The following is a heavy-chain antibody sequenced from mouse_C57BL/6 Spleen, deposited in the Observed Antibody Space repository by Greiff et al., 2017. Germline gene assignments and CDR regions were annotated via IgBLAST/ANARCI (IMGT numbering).Heavy chain of an antibody. CDR2: INPSNGGT. D-gene: IGHD2-4*01. Sequence: QVQLQQSGTELVKPGASVKLSCKASGYTFTSYWMHWVKQRPGQGLEWIGNINPSNGGTNYNEKFKSKDTLTVDKSSSTAYMQLSSLTSEDSAVYYCARRPYDYDGGYYAMDYWGQGTSVTVSS. CDR1: GYTFTSYW. V-gene: IGHV1-53*01. J-gene: IGHJ4*01. CDR3: ARRPYDYDGGYYAMDY.